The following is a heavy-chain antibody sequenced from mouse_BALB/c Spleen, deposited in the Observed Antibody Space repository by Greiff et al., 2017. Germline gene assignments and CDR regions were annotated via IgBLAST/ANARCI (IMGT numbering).Heavy chain of an antibody. CDR1: GFTFTDYY. V-gene: IGHV7-3*02. D-gene: IGHD2-1*01. Sequence: EVMLVESGGGLVQPGGSLRLSCATSGFTFTDYYMSWVRQPPGKALEWLGFIRNKANGYTTEYSASVKGRFTISRDNSQSILYLQMNTLRAEDSATYYCARDIEGNYYFDYWGQGTTLTVSS. CDR2: IRNKANGYTT. J-gene: IGHJ2*01. CDR3: ARDIEGNYYFDY.